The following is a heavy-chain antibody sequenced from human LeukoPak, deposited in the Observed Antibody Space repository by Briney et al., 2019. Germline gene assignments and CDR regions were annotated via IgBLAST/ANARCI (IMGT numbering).Heavy chain of an antibody. CDR2: IYYSGST. D-gene: IGHD6-13*01. CDR3: AREPIGYSTGMDV. CDR1: GGSISSYY. V-gene: IGHV4-59*12. J-gene: IGHJ6*04. Sequence: SETLSLTCTVSGGSISSYYWSWIRQPPGKGLEWIGYIYYSGSTNYNPSLKSRVTISVDKSKNQFSLKLSSVTAADTAVYYCAREPIGYSTGMDVWGKGTTVTVSS.